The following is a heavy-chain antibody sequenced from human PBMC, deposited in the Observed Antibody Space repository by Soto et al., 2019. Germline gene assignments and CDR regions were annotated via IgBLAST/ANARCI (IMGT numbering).Heavy chain of an antibody. J-gene: IGHJ4*02. V-gene: IGHV1-3*01. Sequence: QVQLVQSGSEVKKHGASVKVSCKASGYTVTSYAMQWVRQAPEQSLEWMGWINAGNGNTKYSQKCQGRVTITRVTSASTAYMELSSLRSEDTALYYCARGPGGPDGPGDYWGQGTLVTVSS. CDR3: ARGPGGPDGPGDY. CDR2: INAGNGNT. CDR1: GYTVTSYA. D-gene: IGHD2-15*01.